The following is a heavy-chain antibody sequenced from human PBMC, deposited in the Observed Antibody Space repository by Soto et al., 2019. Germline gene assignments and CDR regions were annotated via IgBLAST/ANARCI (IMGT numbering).Heavy chain of an antibody. D-gene: IGHD6-19*01. J-gene: IGHJ4*02. CDR2: ISAYNGNT. CDR3: ARGGIYSSDWHFDS. CDR1: GYIFSNHG. V-gene: IGHV1-18*01. Sequence: QVQLMQSGVEVKKPGASVKVSCKTSGYIFSNHGITWVRQAPGQGLERMGWISAYNGNTDYAQKFQDRVTVTADTSTKIAYMELRSLRSDDTAMYYCARGGIYSSDWHFDSWGQGTLVTVSS.